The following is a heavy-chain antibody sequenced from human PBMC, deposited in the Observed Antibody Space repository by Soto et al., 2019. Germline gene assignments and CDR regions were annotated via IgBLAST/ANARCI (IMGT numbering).Heavy chain of an antibody. V-gene: IGHV1-69*13. Sequence: SVKVSCKASGGTFSNSAISWVRQAPGQVLEWMGGIMPIFRTPDYAQRFQGRVTITADESTSTAYMELSGLRPDDTAVYYCARDKDRQHLGGNYYYILDVWGQGTTVTVSS. J-gene: IGHJ6*02. CDR2: IMPIFRTP. CDR3: ARDKDRQHLGGNYYYILDV. CDR1: GGTFSNSA.